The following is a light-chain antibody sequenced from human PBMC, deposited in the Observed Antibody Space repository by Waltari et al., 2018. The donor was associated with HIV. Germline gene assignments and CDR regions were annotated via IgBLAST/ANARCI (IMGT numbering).Light chain of an antibody. CDR2: STS. J-gene: IGLJ2*01. V-gene: IGLV7-43*01. CDR1: TDAVHSGYS. Sequence: QTVVTQEPSLTVSPGGTVTLTCASSTDAVHSGYSPTWFQQKPGQSPRTLIYSTSNKHSWTPARFSGSLLGGKAALTLSSVQPEDEAEYYCLLYFRGAPYVVIGGGTKLTVL. CDR3: LLYFRGAPYVV.